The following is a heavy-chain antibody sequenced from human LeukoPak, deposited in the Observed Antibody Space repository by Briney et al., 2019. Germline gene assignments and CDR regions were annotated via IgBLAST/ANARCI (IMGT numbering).Heavy chain of an antibody. CDR2: INHNGNVN. Sequence: GGSLRLSCAASGFTFSSYWMNWARQAPGKGLEWVASINHNGNVNYYVDSVKGRFTISRDNARNSLYLQMNSLRAEDTAVYYCARDLGSGFDYWGQGTLVTVSS. CDR3: ARDLGSGFDY. D-gene: IGHD2-15*01. CDR1: GFTFSSYW. V-gene: IGHV3-7*03. J-gene: IGHJ4*02.